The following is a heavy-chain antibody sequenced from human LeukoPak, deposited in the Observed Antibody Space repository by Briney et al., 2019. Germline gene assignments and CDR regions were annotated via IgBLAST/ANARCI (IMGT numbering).Heavy chain of an antibody. D-gene: IGHD6-19*01. CDR2: TYYRSKSYN. J-gene: IGHJ2*01. Sequence: SQTLSLTCAISGDSVSSNSATWNWTRQSPSRGLEWLGRTYYRSKSYNDYAVSVKSRITINPDTSKNQFSLQLNSVTPEGTAVYYCARDGMAVAGGYFDFWGRGTLVTVSS. CDR1: GDSVSSNSAT. CDR3: ARDGMAVAGGYFDF. V-gene: IGHV6-1*01.